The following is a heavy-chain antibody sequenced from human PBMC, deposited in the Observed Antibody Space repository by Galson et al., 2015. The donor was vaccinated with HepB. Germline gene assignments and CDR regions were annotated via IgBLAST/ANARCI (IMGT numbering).Heavy chain of an antibody. CDR3: ARGRWFDP. CDR1: GGSFSGYY. CDR2: INHSGST. J-gene: IGHJ5*02. Sequence: SETLSLTCAVYGGSFSGYYWSWIRQPPGKGLEWIGEINHSGSTNYNPSLKSRVTISVDTSKNQFSLKLSSVTAADTAVYYCARGRWFDPWGQGTLVTISS. V-gene: IGHV4-34*01.